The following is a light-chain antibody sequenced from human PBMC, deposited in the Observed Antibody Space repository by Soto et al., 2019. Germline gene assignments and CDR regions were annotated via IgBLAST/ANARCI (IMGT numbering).Light chain of an antibody. CDR3: QQYNNWPFT. CDR2: GAS. CDR1: QSVSSN. Sequence: EIVMTQSPATLSVSPGERATLSCRASQSVSSNLAWYQQKPGQAPRLLIYGASTRATGIPARFSGSGSGTEFTLPISSLKSEDFAVYYCQQYNNWPFTFGPGTKVDIK. V-gene: IGKV3-15*01. J-gene: IGKJ3*01.